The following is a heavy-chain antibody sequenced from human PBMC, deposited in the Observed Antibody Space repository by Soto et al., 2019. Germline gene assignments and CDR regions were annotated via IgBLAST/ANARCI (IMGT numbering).Heavy chain of an antibody. D-gene: IGHD3-10*01. CDR1: GFTFSRYW. CDR3: ARGRGDY. Sequence: EVQLVESGGVLVQPGGSLRLSCAASGFTFSRYWMGWVRQAPGKGLEWVANIKHDGGDKYYVDSVRGRFTISRDNANNSLYLQTNSLRAEDTAVYYCARGRGDYWGQGTLVTVSS. CDR2: IKHDGGDK. V-gene: IGHV3-7*04. J-gene: IGHJ4*02.